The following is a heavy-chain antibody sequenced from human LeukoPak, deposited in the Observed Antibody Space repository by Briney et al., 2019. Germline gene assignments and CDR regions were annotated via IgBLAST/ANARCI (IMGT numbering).Heavy chain of an antibody. CDR3: ARGLRDAFDI. CDR1: GFTFSSYS. J-gene: IGHJ3*02. D-gene: IGHD4-17*01. V-gene: IGHV3-21*01. Sequence: GGSPRLSCAASGFTFSSYSMNWVRQAPGKGLEWVSSISSSSSYIYYADSVKGRFTISRDNAKNSLYLQMNSLRAEDTAVYYCARGLRDAFDIWGQGTMVTVSS. CDR2: ISSSSSYI.